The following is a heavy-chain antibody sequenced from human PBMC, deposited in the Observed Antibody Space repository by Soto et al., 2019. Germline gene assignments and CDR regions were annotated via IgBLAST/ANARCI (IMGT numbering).Heavy chain of an antibody. CDR1: GGSISSSNW. D-gene: IGHD2-2*01. J-gene: IGHJ5*02. CDR3: GRVRQYCSGTSCYLDP. V-gene: IGHV4-4*02. Sequence: SETLSLTCAVSGGSISSSNWWHWVRQPPGKGLEWIGEIHHSGTTNYNPSLKSRVAISVDKSKNQFSLKLNSVTAADTAVYYCGRVRQYCSGTSCYLDPWGQGXLVTVSS. CDR2: IHHSGTT.